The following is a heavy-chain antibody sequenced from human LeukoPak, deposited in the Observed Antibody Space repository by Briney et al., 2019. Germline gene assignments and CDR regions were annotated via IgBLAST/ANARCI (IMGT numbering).Heavy chain of an antibody. Sequence: GGSLRLSCAASGFTFSGYNMNWVRQAPGKGLEWVSSISSSSGYIYYADSVKGRFTISRDNAKNSLYLQMNSLRAEDTAVYHCATVRGGNTRDFDYWGQGTLVTVSS. J-gene: IGHJ4*02. D-gene: IGHD3-10*01. CDR2: ISSSSGYI. V-gene: IGHV3-21*01. CDR3: ATVRGGNTRDFDY. CDR1: GFTFSGYN.